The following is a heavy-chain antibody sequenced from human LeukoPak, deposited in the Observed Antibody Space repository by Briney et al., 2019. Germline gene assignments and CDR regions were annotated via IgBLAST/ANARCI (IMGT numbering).Heavy chain of an antibody. J-gene: IGHJ4*02. CDR3: ARRAYGTSWYLDY. CDR1: GYSFFSHW. CDR2: IYPGDSDT. Sequence: GESLKISRKGSGYSFFSHWIGWVRQMPGKGLEWMGIIYPGDSDTRYSPSLQGQVTISADKSISTAYLQWSSLKASDTAMYYCARRAYGTSWYLDYWGQGSLVTVSS. D-gene: IGHD6-13*01. V-gene: IGHV5-51*01.